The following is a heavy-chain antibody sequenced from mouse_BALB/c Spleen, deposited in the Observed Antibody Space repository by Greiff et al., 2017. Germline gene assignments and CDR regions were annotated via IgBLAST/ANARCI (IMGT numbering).Heavy chain of an antibody. J-gene: IGHJ2*01. CDR3: ARGTTAHYFDY. V-gene: IGHV1-87*01. Sequence: QVQLQQSGAELARPGASVKLSCKASGYTFTSYWMQWVKQRPGQGLEWIGAIYPGDGDTRYTQKFKGKATLTADKSSSTAYMQLSSLASEDSAVYYCARGTTAHYFDYWGQGTTLTVSS. CDR1: GYTFTSYW. CDR2: IYPGDGDT. D-gene: IGHD1-2*01.